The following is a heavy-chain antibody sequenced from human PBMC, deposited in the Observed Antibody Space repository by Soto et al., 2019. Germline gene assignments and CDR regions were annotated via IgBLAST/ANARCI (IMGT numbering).Heavy chain of an antibody. D-gene: IGHD3-22*01. CDR2: ISYDGSNK. CDR1: GFTFSSYG. CDR3: AKDSLQWLFRYYYGMDV. J-gene: IGHJ6*02. V-gene: IGHV3-30*18. Sequence: GGSLRLSCAASGFTFSSYGMHWVRQAPGKGLEWVAVISYDGSNKYYADSVKGRFTISRDNSKNTLYLQMNSLRAEDTAVYYCAKDSLQWLFRYYYGMDVWGQGTTVTVSS.